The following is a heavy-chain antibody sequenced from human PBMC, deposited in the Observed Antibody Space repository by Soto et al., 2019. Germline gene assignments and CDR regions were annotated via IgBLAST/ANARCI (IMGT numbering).Heavy chain of an antibody. CDR3: ARGLAEMGKWTFDY. CDR2: ISSDGNNK. CDR1: GFTFNSHP. V-gene: IGHV3-30-3*01. Sequence: PGGSLRLSCAASGFTFNSHPMYWVRQAPGKGLEWVALISSDGNNKYYADSVKGRFTLSRDSSKNTLSLQMNSLRAEDTAVYYCARGLAEMGKWTFDYWGQGTLVTVSS. D-gene: IGHD3-16*01. J-gene: IGHJ4*02.